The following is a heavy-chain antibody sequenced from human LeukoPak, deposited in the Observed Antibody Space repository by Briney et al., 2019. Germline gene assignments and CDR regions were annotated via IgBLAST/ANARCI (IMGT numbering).Heavy chain of an antibody. CDR1: GGSISSYY. J-gene: IGHJ4*02. Sequence: SETLSLTCTVSGGSISSYYWSWIRQPPGKGLEWIGYIYYSGSTNYTPSLKSRVTISVDTSKNQFSLKLSSVTAADTAVYYCARLEMATKSADYWGQGTLVTVSS. V-gene: IGHV4-59*08. D-gene: IGHD5-24*01. CDR3: ARLEMATKSADY. CDR2: IYYSGST.